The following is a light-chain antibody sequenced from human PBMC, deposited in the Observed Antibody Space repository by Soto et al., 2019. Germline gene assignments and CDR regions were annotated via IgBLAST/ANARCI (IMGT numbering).Light chain of an antibody. CDR3: QQYGSSPWT. Sequence: IVMTQSPATLSVSPEERATLSCRASQSVSSSYLAWYQQKPGQAPRLLIYGASSRATGIPDRFSGSGSGTDFTLTISRLEPEDFAVYYCQQYGSSPWTSGQGAKV. J-gene: IGKJ1*01. CDR2: GAS. CDR1: QSVSSSY. V-gene: IGKV3-20*01.